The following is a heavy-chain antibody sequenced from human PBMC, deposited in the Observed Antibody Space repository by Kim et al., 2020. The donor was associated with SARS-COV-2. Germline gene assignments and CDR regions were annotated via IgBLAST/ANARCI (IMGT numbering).Heavy chain of an antibody. CDR2: ISSSSSYI. CDR3: ARAPGVVPQTWWGRHYYYYYMDV. Sequence: GGSLRLSCAASGFTFSSYSMNWVRQAPGKGLEWVSSISSSSSYIYYADSVKGRFTISRDNAKNSLYLQMNSLRAEDTAVYYCARAPGVVPQTWWGRHYYYYYMDVWGKGTTVTVSS. J-gene: IGHJ6*03. D-gene: IGHD2-2*01. CDR1: GFTFSSYS. V-gene: IGHV3-21*01.